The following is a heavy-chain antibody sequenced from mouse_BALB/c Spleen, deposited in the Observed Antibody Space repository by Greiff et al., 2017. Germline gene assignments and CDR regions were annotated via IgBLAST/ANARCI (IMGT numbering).Heavy chain of an antibody. V-gene: IGHV5-4*02. CDR2: ISDGGSYT. CDR3: AREGGNTGYFDV. Sequence: EVKLMESGGGLVKPGGSLKLSCAASGFTFSDYYMYWVRQTPEKRLEWVATISDGGSYTYYPDSVKGRFTISRDNAKNNLYLQMSSLKSEDTAMYYCAREGGNTGYFDVWGAGTTVTVSS. D-gene: IGHD2-1*01. CDR1: GFTFSDYY. J-gene: IGHJ1*01.